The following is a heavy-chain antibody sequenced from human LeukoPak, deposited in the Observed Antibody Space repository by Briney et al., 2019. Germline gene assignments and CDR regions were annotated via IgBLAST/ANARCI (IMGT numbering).Heavy chain of an antibody. V-gene: IGHV4-39*01. CDR1: GGSISSSSYY. Sequence: KPSETLSLTCTVSGGSISSSSYYWGWIRQPAGKGLEWIGSIYYSGSTYYNPSLKSRVTISVDTSKNQFSLKLRSVTAADTAVYCCARQNADCGSTGCPIDYWGQGTLVTVSS. CDR2: IYYSGST. D-gene: IGHD2-2*01. J-gene: IGHJ4*02. CDR3: ARQNADCGSTGCPIDY.